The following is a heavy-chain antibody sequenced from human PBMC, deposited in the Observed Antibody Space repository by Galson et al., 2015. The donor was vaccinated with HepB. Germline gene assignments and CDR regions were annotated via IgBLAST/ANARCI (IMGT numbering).Heavy chain of an antibody. V-gene: IGHV3-23*01. Sequence: SLRLSCAASGFTFSSYAMSWVRQAPGKGLEWVSAISGSGGSTYYADSVKGRFAISRDNSKNTLYLQMNSLRAEDTAVYYCARAGPRLYSSIKPQRRNYYYGMDVWGQGTTVTVSS. CDR2: ISGSGGST. D-gene: IGHD6-13*01. J-gene: IGHJ6*02. CDR1: GFTFSSYA. CDR3: ARAGPRLYSSIKPQRRNYYYGMDV.